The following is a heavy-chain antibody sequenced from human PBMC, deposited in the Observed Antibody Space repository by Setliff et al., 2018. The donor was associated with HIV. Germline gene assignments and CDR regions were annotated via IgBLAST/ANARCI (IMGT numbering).Heavy chain of an antibody. CDR1: GFTFDDYA. CDR3: AKGRYSSSWYYFDY. D-gene: IGHD6-13*01. CDR2: ITWNSGSI. J-gene: IGHJ4*02. V-gene: IGHV3-9*03. Sequence: GGSLRLSCAAFGFTFDDYAMHWVRQAPGKGLEWVSGITWNSGSIAYADSVKGRFTISRDNAKNSLYLQMNSLRAEDMALYYCAKGRYSSSWYYFDYWGQGTLVTVSS.